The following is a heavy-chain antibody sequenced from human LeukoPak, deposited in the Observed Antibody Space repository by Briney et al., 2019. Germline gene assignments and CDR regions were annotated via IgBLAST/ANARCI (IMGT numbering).Heavy chain of an antibody. CDR1: GFTFSDYS. CDR2: ISYSSSPI. J-gene: IGHJ5*01. Sequence: PGGSLRLSCAASGFTFSDYSMNWVRQAPGNGLEWISYISYSSSPIYYADSVKGRFTISRDNAKNSLYLQMNRLSAEDTAVYYCARDIASCSGGTCYNIRFDSWGQGTLVTVSS. D-gene: IGHD2-15*01. V-gene: IGHV3-48*01. CDR3: ARDIASCSGGTCYNIRFDS.